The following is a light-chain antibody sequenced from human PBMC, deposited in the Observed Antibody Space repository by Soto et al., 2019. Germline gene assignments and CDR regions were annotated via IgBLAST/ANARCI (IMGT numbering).Light chain of an antibody. CDR3: QQRSSWPFT. J-gene: IGKJ3*01. CDR2: ATS. CDR1: QSIGNY. V-gene: IGKV3-11*01. Sequence: EVVLTQSPATLSLSPGEGATLSCRASQSIGNYLPWYQQKPGQSPRLLIYATSNRATGIPARFSGSGSGTDFTLTISSLEPEDFAVYYCQQRSSWPFTFGPGTKVDIK.